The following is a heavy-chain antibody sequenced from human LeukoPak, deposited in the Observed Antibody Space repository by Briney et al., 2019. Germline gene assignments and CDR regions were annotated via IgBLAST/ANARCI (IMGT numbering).Heavy chain of an antibody. J-gene: IGHJ4*02. D-gene: IGHD2-2*02. CDR2: FSGSGGST. CDR1: GFTFSNYV. Sequence: GGSLRLSCPASGFTFSNYVMSWVRQAPGKGLEWVSAFSGSGGSTYYADSVKGRFTISRDKSKNTLYLQMNSLRAEDTAVYYCAKDVRYCSSTTCYKPFDYWGQGTLVTVSS. V-gene: IGHV3-23*01. CDR3: AKDVRYCSSTTCYKPFDY.